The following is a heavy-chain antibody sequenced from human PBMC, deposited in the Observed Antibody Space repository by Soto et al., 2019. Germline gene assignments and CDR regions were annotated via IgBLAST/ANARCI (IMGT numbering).Heavy chain of an antibody. CDR2: IYPGDSDT. Sequence: PGESLKISCKGSGYSFTSYWIGWVRQMPGKGLEWMGIIYPGDSDTRYSPSFQGQVTISADKSISTAYLQWSSLKASDTAMYYCTRLAIAARLNLPRSGVTHWGQGTLVTVSS. V-gene: IGHV5-51*01. D-gene: IGHD6-6*01. CDR1: GYSFTSYW. J-gene: IGHJ4*02. CDR3: TRLAIAARLNLPRSGVTH.